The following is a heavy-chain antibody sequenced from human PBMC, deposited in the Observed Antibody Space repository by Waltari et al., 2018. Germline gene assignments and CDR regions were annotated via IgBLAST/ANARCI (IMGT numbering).Heavy chain of an antibody. CDR2: IIPIFGTA. CDR1: GGTFSSYA. D-gene: IGHD2-21*01. J-gene: IGHJ4*02. V-gene: IGHV1-69*12. CDR3: ASIYAYCGGDCYLDY. Sequence: QVQLVQSGAEVKKPGSSVKVSCKASGGTFSSYAISWVRKAPGQGLEWRGGIIPIFGTANYAQKFQGRVTITADESTSTAYMELSSLRSEDTAVYYCASIYAYCGGDCYLDYWGQGTLVTVSS.